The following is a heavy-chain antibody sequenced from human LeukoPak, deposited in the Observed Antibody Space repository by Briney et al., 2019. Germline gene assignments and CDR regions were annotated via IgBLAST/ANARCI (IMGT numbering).Heavy chain of an antibody. CDR2: ISSSGSTI. CDR1: GFTFSDYS. Sequence: PGGSLRLSCAASGFTFSDYSMHWVRQAPGEGLEWVSYISSSGSTIYYADSVKGRFTISRDNAKNSLYLQMNSLRAEDTAVYYCAELGITMIGGVWGKGTTVTISS. J-gene: IGHJ6*04. D-gene: IGHD3-10*02. CDR3: AELGITMIGGV. V-gene: IGHV3-48*03.